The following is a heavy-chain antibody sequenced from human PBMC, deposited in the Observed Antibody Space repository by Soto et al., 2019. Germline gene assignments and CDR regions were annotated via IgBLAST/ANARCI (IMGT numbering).Heavy chain of an antibody. Sequence: PSETLSLTCTVSGGSISSSSYYWGWIRQPPGKGLEWIGSIYYSGSTYYNPSLKSRVTISVDTSKNQFSLKLSSVTAADTAVYYCARQNPTVWYSSSWSYYFDYWGQGTLVTVSS. D-gene: IGHD6-13*01. J-gene: IGHJ4*02. V-gene: IGHV4-39*01. CDR3: ARQNPTVWYSSSWSYYFDY. CDR2: IYYSGST. CDR1: GGSISSSSYY.